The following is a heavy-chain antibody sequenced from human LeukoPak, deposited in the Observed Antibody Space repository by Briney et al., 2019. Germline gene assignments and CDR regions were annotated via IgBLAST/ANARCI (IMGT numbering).Heavy chain of an antibody. Sequence: SETLSLTRALYGGSRDEYYCSCLPPPPEKGLECVGGIHPSGIFYYNTPLLSRVTISIDTSKSQLCLMLASVPAADSAFYFCARGRDRSKAGDHWGQGSLVTVS. CDR1: GGSRDEYY. D-gene: IGHD5-24*01. CDR3: ARGRDRSKAGDH. CDR2: IHPSGIF. J-gene: IGHJ4*02. V-gene: IGHV4-34*01.